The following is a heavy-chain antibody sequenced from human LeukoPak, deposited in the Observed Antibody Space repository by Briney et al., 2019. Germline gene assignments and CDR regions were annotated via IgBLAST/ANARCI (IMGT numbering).Heavy chain of an antibody. CDR1: GGSISGYY. CDR2: IYYSGST. J-gene: IGHJ4*02. V-gene: IGHV4-59*01. D-gene: IGHD1-1*01. CDR3: ARDGTTGWAF. Sequence: PSETLSLTCTVSGGSISGYYWSWIRQPPRKGLEWIGYIYYSGSTKYNPSFNSRVTMSVDTSKNQFSLKLTSVTAADTAVYFCARDGTTGWAFWGQGTQVTVSS.